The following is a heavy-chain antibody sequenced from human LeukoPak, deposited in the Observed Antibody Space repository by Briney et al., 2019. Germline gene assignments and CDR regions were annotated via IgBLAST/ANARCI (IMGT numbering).Heavy chain of an antibody. D-gene: IGHD4-17*01. CDR1: GFTFSSYG. J-gene: IGHJ4*02. Sequence: GGSLRLSYAASGFTFSSYGMHWVRQAPGKGLEWVAVISYDGSNKYYADSVKGRFTISRDNSKNTLYLQMNSLRAEDTAVYYCAKDTTTYGDYIVWGQGTLVTVSS. CDR2: ISYDGSNK. V-gene: IGHV3-30*18. CDR3: AKDTTTYGDYIV.